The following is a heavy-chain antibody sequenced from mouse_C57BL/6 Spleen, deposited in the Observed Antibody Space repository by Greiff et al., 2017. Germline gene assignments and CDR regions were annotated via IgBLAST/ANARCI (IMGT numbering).Heavy chain of an antibody. CDR1: GFTFSSYA. CDR3: ARDRGSGYDAMDC. Sequence: EVQLVESGGGLVKPGGSLKLSCAASGFTFSSYAMSWVRQTPEKRLEWVATISDGGSYTYYPDNVKGRFTISKDNAKNNLYLQMSHLTSEDTAMYYCARDRGSGYDAMDCWGQGTSVTVSS. D-gene: IGHD3-2*02. CDR2: ISDGGSYT. V-gene: IGHV5-4*01. J-gene: IGHJ4*01.